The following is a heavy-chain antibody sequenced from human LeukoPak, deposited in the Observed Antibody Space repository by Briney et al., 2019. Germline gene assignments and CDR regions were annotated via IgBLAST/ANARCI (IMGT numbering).Heavy chain of an antibody. Sequence: GGSLRHSCAASGFTFSNYSMNWVRQAPGKGLEWVSSISSSSIYIFYADSVKGRFTISRDNAENSLYLQMNSLRAEDTAVYFCARVVIVSGSKGNSYESSGFYSWFDPWGQGTLVTVSS. CDR3: ARVVIVSGSKGNSYESSGFYSWFDP. J-gene: IGHJ5*02. V-gene: IGHV3-21*01. D-gene: IGHD3-22*01. CDR2: ISSSSIYI. CDR1: GFTFSNYS.